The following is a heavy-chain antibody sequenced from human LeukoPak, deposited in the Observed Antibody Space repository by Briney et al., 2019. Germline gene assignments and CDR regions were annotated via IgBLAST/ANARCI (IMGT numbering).Heavy chain of an antibody. CDR1: GFTFSSYA. CDR3: AKGIQLWLHSIDH. Sequence: PGGSLRLSCAASGFTFSSYALSWVRQAPGKGLEWVSGISGSGGTTYYADSVKGRLTISRDNSKNTVYLQMNSLRAEDTAVYYCAKGIQLWLHSIDHWGQGTLVTVSS. CDR2: ISGSGGTT. J-gene: IGHJ4*02. D-gene: IGHD5-18*01. V-gene: IGHV3-23*01.